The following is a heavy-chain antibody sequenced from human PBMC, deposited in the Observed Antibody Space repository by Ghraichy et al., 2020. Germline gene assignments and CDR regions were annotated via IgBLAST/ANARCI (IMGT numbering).Heavy chain of an antibody. CDR2: IYYSGST. D-gene: IGHD3-3*01. CDR1: GGSISSYY. Sequence: SETLSLTCTVSGGSISSYYWSWIRQPPGKGLEWIGYIYYSGSTNYNPSLKSRVTISVDTSKNQFSLKLSSVTAADTAVYYCARANGMRDFDPNFFDYWGQGTLVTVSS. V-gene: IGHV4-59*01. CDR3: ARANGMRDFDPNFFDY. J-gene: IGHJ4*02.